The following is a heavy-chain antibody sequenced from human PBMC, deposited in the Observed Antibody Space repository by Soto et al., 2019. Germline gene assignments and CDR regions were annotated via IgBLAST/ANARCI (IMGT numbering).Heavy chain of an antibody. CDR2: IYYSGST. V-gene: IGHV4-39*01. D-gene: IGHD4-17*01. CDR3: ARSGVYGDYAYDY. CDR1: GGSISSSSYY. Sequence: SLTCTVSGGSISSSSYYWGWIRQPPGKGLEWIGSIYYSGSTYYNPSLKSRVTISVDTSKNQFSLKLSSVTAADTAVYYCARSGVYGDYAYDYWGQGTLVTVSS. J-gene: IGHJ4*02.